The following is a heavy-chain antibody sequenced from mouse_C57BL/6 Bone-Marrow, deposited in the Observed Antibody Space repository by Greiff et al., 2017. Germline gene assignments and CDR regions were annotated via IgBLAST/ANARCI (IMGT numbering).Heavy chain of an antibody. V-gene: IGHV3-6*01. J-gene: IGHJ2*01. D-gene: IGHD1-1*01. CDR1: GYSITSGYY. CDR2: ISYDGSN. CDR3: ARVGGVSTTAGGDY. Sequence: EVKLVESGPGLVKPSQSLSLTCSVTGYSITSGYYWNWIRQFPGNKLEWMGYISYDGSNNYNPYLKNRISITRDTSKNPFFLKLNSVTTEDTATDYCARVGGVSTTAGGDYWGQGTTLTVSS.